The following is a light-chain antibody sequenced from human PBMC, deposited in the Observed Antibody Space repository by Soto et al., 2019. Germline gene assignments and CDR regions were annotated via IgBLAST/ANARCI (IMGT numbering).Light chain of an antibody. CDR2: DVS. Sequence: QSALTQPASVSGSPGQSITISCTGTSSDVGGYNYVSWYQQHPGKAPKIMIYDVSNRPSGVSNRFSGSKSGNTGSLTISGLQAEDEADYYCSSYTSSSTYVFGTGTKVTVL. CDR1: SSDVGGYNY. J-gene: IGLJ1*01. CDR3: SSYTSSSTYV. V-gene: IGLV2-14*01.